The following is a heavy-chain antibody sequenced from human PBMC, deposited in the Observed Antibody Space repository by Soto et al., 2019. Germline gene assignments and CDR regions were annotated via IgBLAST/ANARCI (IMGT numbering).Heavy chain of an antibody. Sequence: SVTMSLTWTVSGGSIINYYWSWIRQTKGKGLEWIGYIYYTGSTNYSPSLKSRVTISVDTSKNQFSLKLGSVTAADTAVYYCAKLAGYCSGNGCHGHYAMDVWGQGTTVTVSS. D-gene: IGHD2-15*01. V-gene: IGHV4-59*08. CDR2: IYYTGST. CDR3: AKLAGYCSGNGCHGHYAMDV. J-gene: IGHJ6*02. CDR1: GGSIINYY.